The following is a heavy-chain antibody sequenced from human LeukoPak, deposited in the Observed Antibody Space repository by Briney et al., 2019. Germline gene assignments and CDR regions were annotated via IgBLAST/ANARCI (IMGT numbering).Heavy chain of an antibody. Sequence: GGSLKLSCAASGFTFSNHNMNWVRQAPGKGLEWISYISSDRTTIYYADSVKGRFTISRDNAKNSLYLQMNSLRAEDTAVYYCARDFNYGDYVLHWGQGTLVTVSS. CDR1: GFTFSNHN. J-gene: IGHJ4*02. D-gene: IGHD4-17*01. CDR2: ISSDRTTI. CDR3: ARDFNYGDYVLH. V-gene: IGHV3-48*01.